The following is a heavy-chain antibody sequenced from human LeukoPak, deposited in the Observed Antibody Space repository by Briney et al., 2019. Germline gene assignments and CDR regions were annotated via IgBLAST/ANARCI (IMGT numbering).Heavy chain of an antibody. CDR1: GFSFSSFA. J-gene: IGHJ6*03. CDR2: ISFDRSNK. D-gene: IGHD1-26*01. V-gene: IGHV3-30*03. CDR3: ARGGSSFHYYYYYMDV. Sequence: PGGSLRPSCAASGFSFSSFAMHWVRQAPGKGREWVAFISFDRSNKYYADSVKGRFTISRDNSKNTLYLQMNSLRDDDTAVYYCARGGSSFHYYYYYMDVWGKGTTVTVSS.